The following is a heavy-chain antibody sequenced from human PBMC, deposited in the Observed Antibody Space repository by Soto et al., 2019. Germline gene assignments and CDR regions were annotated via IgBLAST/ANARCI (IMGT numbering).Heavy chain of an antibody. CDR3: ARGYSSSWPLSYYYYGMDV. CDR1: GGSFSGYY. V-gene: IGHV4-34*01. CDR2: INHSGST. Sequence: QVQLQQWGAGLLKPSETLSLTCAVYGGSFSGYYWSWIRQPPGKGLEWIGEINHSGSTNYNPSLKSRVTIAVDTSKNQFSLKLSSVTAADTAVYYCARGYSSSWPLSYYYYGMDVWGQGTTVTVSS. D-gene: IGHD6-13*01. J-gene: IGHJ6*02.